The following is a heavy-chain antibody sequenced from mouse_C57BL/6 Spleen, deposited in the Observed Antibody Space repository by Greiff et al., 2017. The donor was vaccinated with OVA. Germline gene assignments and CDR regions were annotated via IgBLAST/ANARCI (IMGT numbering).Heavy chain of an antibody. Sequence: VQLQQPGAELVKPGASVKMSCKASGYTFTSYWITWVKQRPGQGLEWIGDIYPGSGSTNYNEKFKSKATLTVDTSSSTAYMQLSSLTSEDSAVYYCARGFHYYGSNYFDYWGQGTTLTVSS. CDR2: IYPGSGST. J-gene: IGHJ2*01. D-gene: IGHD1-1*01. CDR1: GYTFTSYW. V-gene: IGHV1-55*01. CDR3: ARGFHYYGSNYFDY.